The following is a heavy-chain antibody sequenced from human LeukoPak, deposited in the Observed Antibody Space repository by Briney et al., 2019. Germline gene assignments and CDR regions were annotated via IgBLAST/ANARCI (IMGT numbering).Heavy chain of an antibody. CDR2: INHSGSS. J-gene: IGHJ4*02. CDR3: ARGFNQDYGDFDY. Sequence: GSLRLSCAASGFTFSSYSMNWVRQPPGKGLEWIGEINHSGSSNYNPSLKSRVTISVDTSKNQFSLKLSSVTAADTAVYYCARGFNQDYGDFDYWGQGTPVTVSS. D-gene: IGHD4-17*01. V-gene: IGHV4-34*01. CDR1: GFTFSSYS.